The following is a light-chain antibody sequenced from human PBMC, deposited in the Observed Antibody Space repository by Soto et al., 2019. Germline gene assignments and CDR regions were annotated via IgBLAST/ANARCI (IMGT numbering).Light chain of an antibody. V-gene: IGLV7-43*01. CDR3: LLYYGGVQL. Sequence: QAVVTQEPSLTVSPGGTVTLTCASSTGAVTSGNYPNWFQQKPGQAPTSLIHSTGDKHSWTPARFSGSLLGDKAALTLSAVQTEDEADYHCLLYYGGVQLFGGGTKLTLL. CDR2: STG. CDR1: TGAVTSGNY. J-gene: IGLJ3*02.